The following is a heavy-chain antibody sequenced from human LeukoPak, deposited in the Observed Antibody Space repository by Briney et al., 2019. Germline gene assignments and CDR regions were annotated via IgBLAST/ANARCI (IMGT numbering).Heavy chain of an antibody. CDR1: GYTFTSYG. CDR2: ISAYNGNT. Sequence: ASVKVSCKASGYTFTSYGISWVRQAPGQGLEWMGWISAYNGNTNYAQKLQGRVTMTTDTSTSTAYMELRSLRSDDTAVYYCARTYHLARTTPRYYFYMDVWGKGTTVTVSS. J-gene: IGHJ6*03. V-gene: IGHV1-18*01. D-gene: IGHD4-11*01. CDR3: ARTYHLARTTPRYYFYMDV.